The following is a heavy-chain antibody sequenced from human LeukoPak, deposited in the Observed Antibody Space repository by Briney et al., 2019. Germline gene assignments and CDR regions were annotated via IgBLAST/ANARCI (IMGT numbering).Heavy chain of an antibody. Sequence: GGSLRLSCAASGFTFSSYAMSWVRQAPGKGLEWVAAIRGSGGSTYYADSVKGRFTISRDNSKNTLYLQMNSLRADDTAVYYCAKRRGLELLYYYYMDVWGKGTTVTVSS. CDR3: AKRRGLELLYYYYMDV. J-gene: IGHJ6*03. D-gene: IGHD1-7*01. CDR2: IRGSGGST. CDR1: GFTFSSYA. V-gene: IGHV3-23*01.